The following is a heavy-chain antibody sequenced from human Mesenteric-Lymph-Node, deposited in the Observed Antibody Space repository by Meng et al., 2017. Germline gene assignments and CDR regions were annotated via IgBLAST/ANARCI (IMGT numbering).Heavy chain of an antibody. CDR1: GGSISTYD. Sequence: GSLRLSCSVSGGSISTYDWAWIRQPPGKGLEWIGYMYHSGSTNYNPSLTSRVTMSLDTSKNQFSLKLSSVTAADTAVYYCARVLSNYHGSGSDYYGMDVWGQGTTVTVSS. V-gene: IGHV4-59*12. CDR2: MYHSGST. CDR3: ARVLSNYHGSGSDYYGMDV. D-gene: IGHD3-10*01. J-gene: IGHJ6*02.